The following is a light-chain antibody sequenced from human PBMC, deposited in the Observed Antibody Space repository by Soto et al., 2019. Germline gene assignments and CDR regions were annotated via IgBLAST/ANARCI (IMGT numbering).Light chain of an antibody. CDR1: QALSNY. CDR2: SAS. CDR3: QQSSEATWT. Sequence: EIQSTQSTSVMSASFGDPVDISCGASQALSNYLAWYKQKPGKAPDLLIYSASSLQSGVPSRFSGSGSGTDFTLTISSLQPEDFANYYCQQSSEATWTVGQGTKVEIK. J-gene: IGKJ1*01. V-gene: IGKV1-39*01.